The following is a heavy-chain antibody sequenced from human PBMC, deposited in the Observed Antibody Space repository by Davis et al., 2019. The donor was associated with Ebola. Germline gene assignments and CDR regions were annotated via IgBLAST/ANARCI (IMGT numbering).Heavy chain of an antibody. CDR3: AKDNRNIWSEV. J-gene: IGHJ3*01. Sequence: GESLKISCAASGFTFSSYAMHWVRQAPGKGLEWVAVISYDGSNKYYADSVKGRFTISRDNSKNTLYLQMNGLIVEDTAIYYCAKDNRNIWSEVWGQGTMVTVSS. CDR1: GFTFSSYA. V-gene: IGHV3-30*04. CDR2: ISYDGSNK. D-gene: IGHD2/OR15-2a*01.